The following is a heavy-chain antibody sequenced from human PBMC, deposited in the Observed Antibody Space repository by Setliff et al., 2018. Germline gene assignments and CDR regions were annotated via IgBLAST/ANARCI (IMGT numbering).Heavy chain of an antibody. J-gene: IGHJ3*02. Sequence: ASVKVSCKSSGFTFTDYGITWVRQVPGQGLEWMGWMNPNSGNTGYAQKFQGRVTITRNTSISTAYMELSSLRSEDTAVYYCARGYCSGGSCYSGLPSAFDIWGQGTMVTVSS. D-gene: IGHD2-15*01. CDR3: ARGYCSGGSCYSGLPSAFDI. CDR2: MNPNSGNT. CDR1: GFTFTDYG. V-gene: IGHV1-8*01.